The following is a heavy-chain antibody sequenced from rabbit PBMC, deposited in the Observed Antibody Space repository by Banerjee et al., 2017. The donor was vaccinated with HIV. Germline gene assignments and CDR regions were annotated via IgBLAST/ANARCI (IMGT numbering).Heavy chain of an antibody. V-gene: IGHV1S45*01. Sequence: QEQLEESGGGLVQPGGSLKLSCKASGFDFSRYGVSWVRQAPGKGLEWIACIVGGSSGSTYYASWAKGRFTISKTSSTTVTLQMTSLTAADTATYFCARDLAGVIGWNFDLWGPGTLVTVS. CDR2: IVGGSSGST. CDR3: ARDLAGVIGWNFDL. D-gene: IGHD4-1*01. CDR1: GFDFSRYG. J-gene: IGHJ4*01.